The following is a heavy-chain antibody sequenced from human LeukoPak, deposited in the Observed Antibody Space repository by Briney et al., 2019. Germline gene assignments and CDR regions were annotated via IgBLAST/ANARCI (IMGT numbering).Heavy chain of an antibody. CDR1: GGSFSGYY. D-gene: IGHD1-1*01. CDR3: ARVYTDYFDY. CDR2: INHSGST. V-gene: IGHV4-34*01. Sequence: SETLSLTCAVYGGSFSGYYWSWIRQPPGKGMEWIGEINHSGSTNYNPSLKSRVTISVDTSKNQFSLKLSSVTAADTAVYYCARVYTDYFDYWGQGTLVTVSS. J-gene: IGHJ4*02.